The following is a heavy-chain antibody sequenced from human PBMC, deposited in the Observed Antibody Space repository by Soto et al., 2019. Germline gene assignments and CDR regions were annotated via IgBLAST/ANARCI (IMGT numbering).Heavy chain of an antibody. Sequence: SETLSLTCTVSGGSISSGDYYWSWIRQPPGKGLEWIGYIYYSGSTYYNPSLKSRVTISVDTSKNQFSLKLSSVTAADTAVYYRARAFDILTRYYFDYWGQGTLVTVSS. V-gene: IGHV4-30-4*01. CDR1: GGSISSGDYY. J-gene: IGHJ4*02. D-gene: IGHD3-9*01. CDR2: IYYSGST. CDR3: ARAFDILTRYYFDY.